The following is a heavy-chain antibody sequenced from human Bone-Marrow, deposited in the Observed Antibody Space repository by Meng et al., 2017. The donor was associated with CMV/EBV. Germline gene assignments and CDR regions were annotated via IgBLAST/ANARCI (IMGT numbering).Heavy chain of an antibody. CDR1: GFTFSSYA. CDR2: ISYDGSNK. J-gene: IGHJ4*02. CDR3: AKGCNRGGRGPLFDY. Sequence: GESLKISCAASGFTFSSYAMHWVRQAPGKGLERVAVISYDGSNKYYADSVKGRFTISRDNSKNTLYLQMNSLRAEDTAGYYCAKGCNRGGRGPLFDYWGQGTLVTVSS. V-gene: IGHV3-30-3*01. D-gene: IGHD2-8*01.